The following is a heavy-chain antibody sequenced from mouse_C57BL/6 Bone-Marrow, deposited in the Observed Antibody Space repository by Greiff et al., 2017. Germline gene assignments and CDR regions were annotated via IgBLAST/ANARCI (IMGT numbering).Heavy chain of an antibody. CDR1: GFNLKDDY. V-gene: IGHV14-4*01. CDR3: TPFWYFDV. CDR2: IDPENGDP. J-gene: IGHJ1*03. Sequence: EVKLQESGAELVRPGASVKLSCTASGFNLKDDYLHWVKQRPEQGLEWIGWIDPENGDPESASKFQGKATITADTSSNTAYLQLSSLTSEDTAVYYCTPFWYFDVWGTGTTVTVS.